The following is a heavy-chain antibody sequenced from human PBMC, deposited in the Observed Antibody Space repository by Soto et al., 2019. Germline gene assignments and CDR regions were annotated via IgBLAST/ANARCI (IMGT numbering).Heavy chain of an antibody. CDR1: GFTFSGSA. CDR3: TRHAPYSSGKGYYYGMDV. D-gene: IGHD6-19*01. CDR2: IRSKANSYAT. V-gene: IGHV3-73*01. J-gene: IGHJ6*02. Sequence: GGSLRLSCAASGFTFSGSAMHWVRQASGKGLEWVGRIRSKANSYATAYAASVKGRFTISRDDSKNTAYLQMNSLKTEDTAVYYCTRHAPYSSGKGYYYGMDVWGQGTTVTVSS.